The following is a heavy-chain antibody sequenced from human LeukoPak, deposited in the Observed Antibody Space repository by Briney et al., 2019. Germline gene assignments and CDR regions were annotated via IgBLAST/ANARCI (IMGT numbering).Heavy chain of an antibody. CDR1: GYTFTGYY. D-gene: IGHD1-7*01. Sequence: ASVKVSCKASGYTFTGYYMHWVRQAPGQGLEWMGWINPNSGGTNYAQKVQGRVTMTRDTTIMTAYMELSRLRSNDTSVYCCARWYNWDYGIDYWGQGTLVTVSS. CDR3: ARWYNWDYGIDY. CDR2: INPNSGGT. J-gene: IGHJ4*02. V-gene: IGHV1-2*02.